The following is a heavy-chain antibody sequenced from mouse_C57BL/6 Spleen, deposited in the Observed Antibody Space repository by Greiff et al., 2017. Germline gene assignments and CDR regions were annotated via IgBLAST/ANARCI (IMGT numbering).Heavy chain of an antibody. CDR1: GFEFSSSW. D-gene: IGHD3-2*02. CDR3: ARCGQLRPVLGY. CDR2: IYPGDGDT. V-gene: IGHV1-82*01. Sequence: QVQLKQSGPELVKPGASVKISCKASGFEFSSSWMNWVKQRPGTGLEWIGRIYPGDGDTNYNGKFKGKATLTAAKSSSTAYMQHSSLTSADSAVYFCARCGQLRPVLGYWGQGTTLTVSS. J-gene: IGHJ2*01.